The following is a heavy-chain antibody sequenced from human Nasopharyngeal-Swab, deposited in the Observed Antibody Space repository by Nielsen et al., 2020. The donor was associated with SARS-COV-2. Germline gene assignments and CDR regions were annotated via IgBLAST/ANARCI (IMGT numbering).Heavy chain of an antibody. CDR2: IGTAGDP. CDR1: GFTFSSYD. CDR3: ARGDGTMVRGVSIRGGMDV. V-gene: IGHV3-13*05. D-gene: IGHD3-10*01. J-gene: IGHJ6*02. Sequence: GESLKISCAASGFTFSSYDMHWVRQATGKGLEWVSAIGTAGDPYYPGSVKGRFTISRENAKNSLYLQMNSLRAGDTAVYYCARGDGTMVRGVSIRGGMDVWGQGTTVTVSS.